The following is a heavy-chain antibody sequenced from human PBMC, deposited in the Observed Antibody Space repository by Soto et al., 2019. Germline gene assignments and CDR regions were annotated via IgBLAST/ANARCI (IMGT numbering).Heavy chain of an antibody. CDR1: GDTFSNYA. Sequence: QVRLVQSGAEVKRPESSVKVSCKASGDTFSNYAITWVRQAPGQGLEWMGGIIPVFGAANYAQKFQGRVTFTADESTRTALTQLSSLRSEDTAVYYCARTGERLCTGTSCYAYYYYGLDVWGKGTTVTVSS. D-gene: IGHD2-2*01. CDR3: ARTGERLCTGTSCYAYYYYGLDV. CDR2: IIPVFGAA. V-gene: IGHV1-69*01. J-gene: IGHJ6*04.